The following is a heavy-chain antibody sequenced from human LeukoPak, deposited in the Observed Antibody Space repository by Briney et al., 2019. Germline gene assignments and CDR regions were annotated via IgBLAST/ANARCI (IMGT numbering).Heavy chain of an antibody. CDR2: ITGSGSDT. CDR3: AKGTEGYCSGTICYPFDY. Sequence: GGSLRLSYEASGFTFSSYAMNWVRQVPGKGLEWVSSITGSGSDTYFVDSVKGRFTISRDNSKNTLYLQLNSLRAEDTAVYYCAKGTEGYCSGTICYPFDYWGRGTLVTVSS. D-gene: IGHD2-15*01. J-gene: IGHJ4*02. V-gene: IGHV3-23*01. CDR1: GFTFSSYA.